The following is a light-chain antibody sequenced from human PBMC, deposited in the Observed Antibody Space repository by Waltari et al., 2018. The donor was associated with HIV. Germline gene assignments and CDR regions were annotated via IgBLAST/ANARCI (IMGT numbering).Light chain of an antibody. CDR3: QSADSSVTYEVV. CDR2: IDN. Sequence: SFDLRQAPALSVSPGQTARITCSGDALAKQFCYWYQQKPGQSPVLVIYIDNERHSGIPQRFSGSSSGTTATLTISGVQAEDEADYYCQSADSSVTYEVVFGGGTKLTVL. CDR1: ALAKQF. J-gene: IGLJ3*02. V-gene: IGLV3-25*03.